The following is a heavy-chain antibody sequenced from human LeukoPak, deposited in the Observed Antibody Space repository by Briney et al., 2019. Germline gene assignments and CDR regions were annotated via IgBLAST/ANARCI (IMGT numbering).Heavy chain of an antibody. CDR2: ISSSGSTI. CDR3: ARDRTGSSGWYGFDY. CDR1: GFTFSSYE. D-gene: IGHD6-19*01. Sequence: GGSLRLSCAASGFTFSSYEMNWVRQAPGKGLEWVSYISSSGSTIYYADSVKGRFTTSRDNAKNSLYLQMNSLRAEDTAVYYCARDRTGSSGWYGFDYWGQGTLVTVSS. V-gene: IGHV3-48*03. J-gene: IGHJ4*02.